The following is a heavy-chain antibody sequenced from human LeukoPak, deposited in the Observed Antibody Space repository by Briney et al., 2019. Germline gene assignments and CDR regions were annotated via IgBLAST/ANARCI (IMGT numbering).Heavy chain of an antibody. V-gene: IGHV3-21*01. J-gene: IGHJ4*02. D-gene: IGHD3-22*01. Sequence: GGSLRLSCAASGFTFSSYGMNWVRQAPGKGLEWVSSISSSSSYIYYADSVKGRFTISRDNAKNSLYLQMNSLRAEDTAVYYCARDLGGYYDSSGYWNYWGQGTLVTVSS. CDR3: ARDLGGYYDSSGYWNY. CDR1: GFTFSSYG. CDR2: ISSSSSYI.